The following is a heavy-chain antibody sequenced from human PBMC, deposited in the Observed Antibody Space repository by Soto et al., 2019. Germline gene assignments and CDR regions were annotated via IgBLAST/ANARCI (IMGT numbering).Heavy chain of an antibody. V-gene: IGHV3-33*01. CDR3: ARDREGATEFDY. CDR2: IWYDGSNK. CDR1: GFTFSSYG. Sequence: PGGALRLSCAASGFTFSSYGMHWVRQAPGKGLEWVAVIWYDGSNKYYADSVKGRFTISRDNSKNTLYLQMNSLRAEDTAVYYCARDREGATEFDYWGQGTLVTVSS. J-gene: IGHJ4*02. D-gene: IGHD1-26*01.